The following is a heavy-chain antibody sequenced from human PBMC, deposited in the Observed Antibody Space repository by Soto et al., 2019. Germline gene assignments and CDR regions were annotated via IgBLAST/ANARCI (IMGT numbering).Heavy chain of an antibody. CDR3: ARSTGSGWYGEFNWFDP. D-gene: IGHD6-19*01. J-gene: IGHJ5*02. CDR1: GGSISSYY. Sequence: SETLSLTCTVSGGSISSYYWSWIRQPPGKGLEWIGYIYYSGSTNYNPSLKSRVTISVDTSKNQFSLKLSSVTAADTAVYYCARSTGSGWYGEFNWFDPWGQGTLVTVSS. V-gene: IGHV4-59*01. CDR2: IYYSGST.